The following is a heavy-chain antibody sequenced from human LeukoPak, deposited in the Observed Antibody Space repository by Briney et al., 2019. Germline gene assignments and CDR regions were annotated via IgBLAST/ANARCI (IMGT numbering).Heavy chain of an antibody. J-gene: IGHJ6*02. CDR2: ISGSGGST. CDR3: AKSSGYYYYYGMDV. V-gene: IGHV3-23*01. D-gene: IGHD1-26*01. CDR1: GFTFSSYA. Sequence: GGSLRLSCAASGFTFSSYAMSWVRQAPGKGLEWVSAISGSGGSTYYADSVKGRFTISRDNSKNTLYLQMNSLGAEDTAVYYCAKSSGYYYYYGMDVWGQGTTVTVSS.